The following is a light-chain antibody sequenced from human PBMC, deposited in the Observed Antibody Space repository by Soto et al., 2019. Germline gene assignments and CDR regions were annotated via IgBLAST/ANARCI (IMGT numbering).Light chain of an antibody. CDR3: QPYNILPLT. CDR2: DTS. Sequence: DIVMTHSPPTLSVSPREGVTLSCSSSQGMCDTLAWNQHKPGQTPRLLIYDTSTRATGVPARFSGSRYGPEFNLTINSLQSEDFTIYYCQPYNILPLTFGGVTIVDIK. V-gene: IGKV3-15*01. J-gene: IGKJ4*01. CDR1: QGMCDT.